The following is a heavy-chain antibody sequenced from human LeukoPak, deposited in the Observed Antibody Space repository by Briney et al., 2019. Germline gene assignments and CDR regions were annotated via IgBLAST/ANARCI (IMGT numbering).Heavy chain of an antibody. Sequence: GGSLRLSCAASGFTFSSYAMSWVRQAPGKELEWVSAISGSGGSTYYADSVKGRFTISRDNSKNTLYLQMNSLRAEDTAVYYCAREGVHCSGRSCLKAYWGQGTQVTVSS. CDR2: ISGSGGST. CDR3: AREGVHCSGRSCLKAY. CDR1: GFTFSSYA. J-gene: IGHJ4*02. V-gene: IGHV3-23*01. D-gene: IGHD2-15*01.